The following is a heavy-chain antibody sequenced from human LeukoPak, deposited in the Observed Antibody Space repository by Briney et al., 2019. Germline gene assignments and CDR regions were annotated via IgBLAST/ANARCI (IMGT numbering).Heavy chain of an antibody. D-gene: IGHD3-3*01. CDR1: GGSISSSSYY. CDR2: IYYSGST. Sequence: PSETLSLTCTVSGGSISSSSYYWGWIRQPPGKGLEWIGSIYYSGSTYYNPSLKSRVTISVDTSKNHFSLKLSSVTAADTAVYYCARPYYDFWRASYYYMDVWGKGTTVTVSS. J-gene: IGHJ6*03. V-gene: IGHV4-39*02. CDR3: ARPYYDFWRASYYYMDV.